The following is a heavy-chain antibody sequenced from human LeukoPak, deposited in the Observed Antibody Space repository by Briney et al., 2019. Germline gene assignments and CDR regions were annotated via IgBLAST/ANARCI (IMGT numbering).Heavy chain of an antibody. CDR1: RFTFSSYW. CDR2: INQDGSEE. D-gene: IGHD3-3*01. V-gene: IGHV3-7*01. CDR3: ARGAVYLELGMVLYYFDY. J-gene: IGHJ4*02. Sequence: PGGSLRLSCAASRFTFSSYWMSWVRQAPGKGLEWVANINQDGSEEYYVDSVKGRFSISRDNAKKSLYLQMNTLRAEDTAVYYCARGAVYLELGMVLYYFDYWGQGTLVTVSS.